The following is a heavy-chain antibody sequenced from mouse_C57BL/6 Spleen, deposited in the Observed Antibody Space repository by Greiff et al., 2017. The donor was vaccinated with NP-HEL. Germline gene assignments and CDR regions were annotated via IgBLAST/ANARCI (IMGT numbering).Heavy chain of an antibody. CDR3: ARPYDCSEGFAY. V-gene: IGHV1-82*01. CDR2: IYPGDGDT. Sequence: VKLVESGPELVKPGASVKISCKASGYAFSSSWMNWVKQRPGKGLEWIGRIYPGDGDTNYNGKFKGKATLTADKSSSTAYMQLSSLTSEDSAVYFCARPYDCSEGFAYWGQGTLVTVSA. D-gene: IGHD2-4*01. CDR1: GYAFSSSW. J-gene: IGHJ3*01.